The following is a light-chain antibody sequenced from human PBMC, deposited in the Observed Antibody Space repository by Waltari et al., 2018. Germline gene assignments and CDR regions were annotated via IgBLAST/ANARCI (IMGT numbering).Light chain of an antibody. V-gene: IGLV6-57*04. CDR1: SGTIASNY. CDR3: QSYDSSNQGV. CDR2: EDN. Sequence: NFMLPQPHAVSESPGKTVTISCTRSSGTIASNYVQWYQHRPGSAPTTVIYEDNERPSGVPDRFSGSIDSSSNSASLTISGLKTEDEADYFCQSYDSSNQGVFGGGTKLTVL. J-gene: IGLJ3*02.